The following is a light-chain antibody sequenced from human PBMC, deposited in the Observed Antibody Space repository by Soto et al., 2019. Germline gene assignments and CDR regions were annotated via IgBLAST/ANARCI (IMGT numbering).Light chain of an antibody. J-gene: IGLJ3*02. CDR2: XXX. CDR1: SSDVGGYNY. Sequence: QSALTQPASVSGSPGQSITISCTGTSSDVGGYNYVSWYQQHPGKAPKLMIYXXXNRPXXXXXXXXGSKSGNTASLTISGLXAEDEADYYCSSYTSSSTRVFGGGTQLTVL. CDR3: SSYTSSSTRV. V-gene: IGLV2-14*01.